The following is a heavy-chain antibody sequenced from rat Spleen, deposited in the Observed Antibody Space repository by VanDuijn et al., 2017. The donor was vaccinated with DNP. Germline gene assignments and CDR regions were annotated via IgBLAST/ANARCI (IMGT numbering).Heavy chain of an antibody. CDR3: ARFIAGYYFDY. CDR1: GYSITSGYR. D-gene: IGHD4-3*01. V-gene: IGHV3-3*01. Sequence: EVQLQESGPGLVKPSQSLSLTCSVTGYSITSGYRWNWIRKFPGNKLEWMGYINSAGSTNYNPSLKGRISITSDTSKNQFFLQVNSVTTEDTAMYFCARFIAGYYFDYWGQGVMVTVSS. J-gene: IGHJ2*01. CDR2: INSAGST.